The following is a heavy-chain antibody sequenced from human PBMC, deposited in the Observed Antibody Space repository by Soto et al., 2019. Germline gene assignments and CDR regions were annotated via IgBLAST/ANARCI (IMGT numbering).Heavy chain of an antibody. CDR3: AKDGGRDYYGMDV. D-gene: IGHD3-16*01. CDR1: GFTFSSYA. V-gene: IGHV3-23*01. Sequence: EVQLLESGGGLIQPGGSLRLSCAASGFTFSSYAMSWVRQAPGKGLEWVSAISGSGGSTYYADSVKGRFTISRDNSKNTLYLQMNSLRAEDTAVYYCAKDGGRDYYGMDVWGQGTTVTVSS. CDR2: ISGSGGST. J-gene: IGHJ6*02.